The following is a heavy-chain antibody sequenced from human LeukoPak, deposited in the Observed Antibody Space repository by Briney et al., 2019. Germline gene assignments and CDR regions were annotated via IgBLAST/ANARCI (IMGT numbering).Heavy chain of an antibody. CDR3: ARRGGRDGYNEGFDF. CDR1: GYSFTSYW. D-gene: IGHD5-24*01. Sequence: GESLQISCKGSGYSFTSYWIGWVRQMPGKGLKWMGIIYPGDSDARYSPSFQGQVTISADKSISTAYLQWSSLKASDTAIYYCARRGGRDGYNEGFDFWGQGTLVTVSS. V-gene: IGHV5-51*01. CDR2: IYPGDSDA. J-gene: IGHJ4*02.